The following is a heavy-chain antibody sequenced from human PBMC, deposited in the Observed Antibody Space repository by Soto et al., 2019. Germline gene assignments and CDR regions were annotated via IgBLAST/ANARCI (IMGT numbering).Heavy chain of an antibody. J-gene: IGHJ5*02. V-gene: IGHV4-39*01. CDR2: IYYSGST. CDR3: ASPKIAFYNWFDP. CDR1: GVSIISYY. D-gene: IGHD3-3*02. Sequence: SETLSLTCTVSGVSIISYYWGWIRQPPGKGLEWIGSIYYSGSTYYNPSLKSRVTISVDTSKNQFSLKLSSVTAADTAVYYCASPKIAFYNWFDPWGQGTLVTVSS.